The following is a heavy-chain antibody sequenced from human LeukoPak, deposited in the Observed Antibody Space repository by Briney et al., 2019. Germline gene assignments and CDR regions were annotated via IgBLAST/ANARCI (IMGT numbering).Heavy chain of an antibody. Sequence: SETLSLTCTVSGGSIGSYYWTWIRQSPGNGLEWIGYIAYSGSTNYNPSLKSRVTISVDTSKNQFSLKLSSVTAADTAVYYCARRRPPYYGSGSYYLNWFDPWGQGTLVTVSS. CDR1: GGSIGSYY. D-gene: IGHD3-10*01. J-gene: IGHJ5*02. CDR3: ARRRPPYYGSGSYYLNWFDP. V-gene: IGHV4-59*12. CDR2: IAYSGST.